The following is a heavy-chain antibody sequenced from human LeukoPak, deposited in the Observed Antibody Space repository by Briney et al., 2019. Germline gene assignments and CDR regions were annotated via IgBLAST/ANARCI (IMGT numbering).Heavy chain of an antibody. J-gene: IGHJ3*02. D-gene: IGHD2-15*01. CDR2: IYSGGST. Sequence: PGGSLRLSCAASGFTVSSNYMSWIRQAPGKGLEWVSVIYSGGSTYYADSVKGRFTISRDNSKNTLYFQMNSLRAEDTAVYYCARERRYCSGGSCSSRAFDIWGQGTMVTVSS. CDR1: GFTVSSNY. CDR3: ARERRYCSGGSCSSRAFDI. V-gene: IGHV3-53*01.